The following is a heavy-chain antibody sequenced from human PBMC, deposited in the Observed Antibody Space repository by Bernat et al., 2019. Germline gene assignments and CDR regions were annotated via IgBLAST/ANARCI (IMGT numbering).Heavy chain of an antibody. V-gene: IGHV3-66*02. J-gene: IGHJ6*02. Sequence: EVQLVESGGGLVQPGGSLRLSCAASGFTASSNYMSWVRQAPGKGLGWVSVIYRGGSTYYAESVKGRFTISRDNSKNTLYLQISSRSAEDTAVYYCARDLPRPDDYYYYGMDVWGQGTTVTVSS. CDR2: IYRGGST. D-gene: IGHD5-24*01. CDR3: ARDLPRPDDYYYYGMDV. CDR1: GFTASSNY.